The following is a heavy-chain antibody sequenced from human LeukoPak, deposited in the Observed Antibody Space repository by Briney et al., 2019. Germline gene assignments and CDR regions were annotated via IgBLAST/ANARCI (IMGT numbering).Heavy chain of an antibody. V-gene: IGHV3-23*01. CDR2: ISGSGGST. J-gene: IGHJ3*02. CDR3: ARGAYRASDI. D-gene: IGHD3-16*01. CDR1: GFTFSSYA. Sequence: GGSLRLSCAASGFTFSSYAMSWVRQAPGKGLEWVSGISGSGGSTYYADSVKGRFTISRDNSKNTLYLQMNTLRAEDTAVYYCARGAYRASDIWGRGTMVTVSS.